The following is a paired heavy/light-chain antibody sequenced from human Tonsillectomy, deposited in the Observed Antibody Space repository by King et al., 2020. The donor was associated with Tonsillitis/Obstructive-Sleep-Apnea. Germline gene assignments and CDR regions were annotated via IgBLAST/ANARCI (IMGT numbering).Light chain of an antibody. CDR2: KAS. CDR1: QSIRSW. Sequence: DIQMTQSPSTLSASVGDRVIITCRASQSIRSWLAWYQQKPGKAPNLLIYKASTLESGVPSRFSGSGSGTEFTLTISSLQPDDFATYYCQQYNSYSWTFGQGTKVEIK. J-gene: IGKJ1*01. CDR3: QQYNSYSWT. V-gene: IGKV1-5*03.
Heavy chain of an antibody. J-gene: IGHJ3*01. Sequence: QEQLVQSGAEVKKPGASVKISCRASGSTFTDYYIHWVRQAPGLGLEWMGFVSPNGYGTRYAPKFQGRLSMTRDTSTTTVYMDLSSLGSDDTAVYHCARVRSRITFGGVPNDAFDVWGPGTMVTVSS. D-gene: IGHD3-16*01. CDR2: VSPNGYGT. CDR1: GSTFTDYY. V-gene: IGHV1-46*01. CDR3: ARVRSRITFGGVPNDAFDV.